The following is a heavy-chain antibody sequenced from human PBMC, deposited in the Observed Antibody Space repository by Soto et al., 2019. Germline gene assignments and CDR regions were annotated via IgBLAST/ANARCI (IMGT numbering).Heavy chain of an antibody. CDR1: GYTFTSYG. V-gene: IGHV1-18*04. CDR2: ISPYNGNT. Sequence: ASVKVSCKASGYTFTSYGISWVQQAPGQGLEWMGWISPYNGNTNYAQKLQDRVTMTTDTSTSTAYMELRGLRSDDTAVYYCARGYYDFWSGYLTPNWFDPWGQGTLVTVSS. D-gene: IGHD3-3*01. J-gene: IGHJ5*02. CDR3: ARGYYDFWSGYLTPNWFDP.